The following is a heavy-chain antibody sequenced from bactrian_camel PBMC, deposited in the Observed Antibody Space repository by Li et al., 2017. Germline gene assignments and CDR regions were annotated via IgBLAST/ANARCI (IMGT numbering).Heavy chain of an antibody. J-gene: IGHJ4*01. V-gene: IGHV3S53*01. CDR1: IRTFNLYA. CDR2: IDSDGGT. Sequence: HVQLVESGGGSVQAGGSLRLSCAAETSIRTFNLYAMGWFRQAPGEEREGVATIDSDGGTSYADSVKGRFTISRDNAKNTVYLQMNSLKSEDTALYYCATEAFQEWGQGTQVTV. CDR3: ATEAFQE. D-gene: IGHD3*01.